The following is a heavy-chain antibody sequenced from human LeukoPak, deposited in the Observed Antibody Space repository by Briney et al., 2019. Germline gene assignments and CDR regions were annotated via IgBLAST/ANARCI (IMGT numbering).Heavy chain of an antibody. V-gene: IGHV3-11*04. CDR3: AKDLYYDILTGYFHHNYGMDV. CDR1: GFTFSDYY. D-gene: IGHD3-9*01. J-gene: IGHJ6*02. Sequence: PGGSLRLSCAASGFTFSDYYMSWIRQAPGKGLECVSYIRGSGSDIYYADSVKGRFTISRDNAKNSLYLQMNSLRAEDTAVYYCAKDLYYDILTGYFHHNYGMDVWGQGTTVTVSS. CDR2: IRGSGSDI.